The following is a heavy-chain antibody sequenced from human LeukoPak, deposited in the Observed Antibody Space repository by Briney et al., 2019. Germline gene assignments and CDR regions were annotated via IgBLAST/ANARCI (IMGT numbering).Heavy chain of an antibody. V-gene: IGHV3-23*01. J-gene: IGHJ4*02. Sequence: PGGSLTLSCAASDSSFRSHDMSWVRQTLEKGLEWVSSIAGDGASFYADSVRGRFTISRDKSQNILCLQMNSLRADDTAIYYCAKGPNFGSWRAVDYWGQGSLVTVSS. D-gene: IGHD3-10*01. CDR2: IAGDGAS. CDR3: AKGPNFGSWRAVDY. CDR1: DSSFRSHD.